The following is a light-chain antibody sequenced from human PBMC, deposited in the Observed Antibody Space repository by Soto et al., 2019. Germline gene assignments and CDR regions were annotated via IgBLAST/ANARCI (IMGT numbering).Light chain of an antibody. CDR3: SSYTGSSTVV. Sequence: QSALTQPASVSGSPGQSITISCTGTSSDAGGYNYVSWYQQHPGKAPKLMIYDVSNRPSGVSNRFSGSKSGNTASLTISGLQAEDEADYYCSSYTGSSTVVFGGGTKLTVL. J-gene: IGLJ2*01. CDR1: SSDAGGYNY. V-gene: IGLV2-14*01. CDR2: DVS.